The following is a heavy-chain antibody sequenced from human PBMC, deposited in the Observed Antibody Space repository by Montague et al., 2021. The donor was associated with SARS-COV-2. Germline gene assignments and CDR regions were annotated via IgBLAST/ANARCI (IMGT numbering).Heavy chain of an antibody. CDR3: ATFVVDTAMVEGSQGFDP. CDR2: INHSGST. CDR1: GGSFSGYY. Sequence: SETLSLTCAVYGGSFSGYYWSWIRQPPGKELEWIGEINHSGSTNYNPSLKSRVTISVDASKNQFSLKLSSVTAADTAVYYCATFVVDTAMVEGSQGFDPWGQGTLVTVSS. D-gene: IGHD5-18*01. V-gene: IGHV4-34*01. J-gene: IGHJ5*02.